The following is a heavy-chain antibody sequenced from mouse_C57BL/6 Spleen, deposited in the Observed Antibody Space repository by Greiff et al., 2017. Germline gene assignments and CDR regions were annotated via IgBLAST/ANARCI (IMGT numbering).Heavy chain of an antibody. Sequence: QVQLQQPGAELVKPGASVKLSCKASGSTFTSYWMHWVKQRPGQGLEWIGMIHPNSGSTNYNEKFKSKATLTVDKSSSTAYMQLSSLTSEDSAVYYCARSGSSYWWYFDVWGTGTTVTVSS. CDR2: IHPNSGST. CDR3: ARSGSSYWWYFDV. V-gene: IGHV1-64*01. D-gene: IGHD1-1*01. CDR1: GSTFTSYW. J-gene: IGHJ1*03.